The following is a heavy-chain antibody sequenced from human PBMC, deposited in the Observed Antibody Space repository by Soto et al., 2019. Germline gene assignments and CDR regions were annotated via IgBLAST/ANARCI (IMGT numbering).Heavy chain of an antibody. CDR2: INPSGGST. J-gene: IGHJ4*02. Sequence: ASVKVSCKASGYTFTSYYMHWVRQAPGQGLEWMGIINPSGGSTSYAQKFQGRVTISVDTSKNQFSLKLSSVTAADTAVYYCAGTTVTTYWLLFDYWGQGTLVTVSS. CDR1: GYTFTSYY. D-gene: IGHD4-4*01. CDR3: AGTTVTTYWLLFDY. V-gene: IGHV1-46*01.